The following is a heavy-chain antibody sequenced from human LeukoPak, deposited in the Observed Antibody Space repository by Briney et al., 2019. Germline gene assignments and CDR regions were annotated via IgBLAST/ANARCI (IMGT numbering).Heavy chain of an antibody. J-gene: IGHJ4*02. Sequence: PGGSLRLSCAASGFTFSSYWMDWVRQAPGKGLEWVANIKQDGSEKYYVDSVKGRFTISRDNAKNSLYLQMNSLRAEDTAVYYCARVSRAKHNAFDYWGQGTLVTVSS. CDR3: ARVSRAKHNAFDY. CDR2: IKQDGSEK. D-gene: IGHD2-8*01. V-gene: IGHV3-7*01. CDR1: GFTFSSYW.